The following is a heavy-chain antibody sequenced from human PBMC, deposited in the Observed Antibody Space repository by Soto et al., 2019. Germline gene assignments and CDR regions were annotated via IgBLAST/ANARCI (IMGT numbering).Heavy chain of an antibody. CDR1: GGSFSGYY. J-gene: IGHJ6*04. CDR2: INHSGST. CDR3: ASGYSSSLKKRYYNYPMDV. D-gene: IGHD6-13*01. V-gene: IGHV4-34*01. Sequence: SETLSLTCAVYGGSFSGYYWSWIRQPPGKGLEWIGEINHSGSTSYNPSLKSRVTISVDTSKNQFSLKLSSVTAAATDVYSCASGYSSSLKKRYYNYPMDVAGKGTTLTVS.